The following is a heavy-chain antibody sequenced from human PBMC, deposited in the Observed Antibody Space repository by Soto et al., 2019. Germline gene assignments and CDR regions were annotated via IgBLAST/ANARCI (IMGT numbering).Heavy chain of an antibody. D-gene: IGHD6-19*01. CDR2: ISYDGSNK. Sequence: QVQLVESGGGVVQPGRSLRLSCAASGFTFSSYAMHWVRQAPGKGLEWVAVISYDGSNKYYADSVKGRFTISRDNSKNTLYMQMNSLRAEDTAVSYCARDSRSSGWYYYYYDYGMDVWGQGTTVTVSS. V-gene: IGHV3-30-3*01. CDR3: ARDSRSSGWYYYYYDYGMDV. J-gene: IGHJ6*02. CDR1: GFTFSSYA.